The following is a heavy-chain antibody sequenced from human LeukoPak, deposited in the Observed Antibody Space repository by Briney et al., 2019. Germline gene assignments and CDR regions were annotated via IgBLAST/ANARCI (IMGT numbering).Heavy chain of an antibody. CDR1: GGSISSSSYY. CDR3: ARGGSSSGWYNDY. Sequence: SETLSLTCTVSGGSISSSSYYWGWIRQPPGKGLEWIGSIYYSGSTYYNPSLKSRVTISVDTSKNQFSLKLSSVTAADTAVYYCARGGSSSGWYNDYRGQGTLVTVSS. V-gene: IGHV4-39*01. CDR2: IYYSGST. D-gene: IGHD6-19*01. J-gene: IGHJ4*02.